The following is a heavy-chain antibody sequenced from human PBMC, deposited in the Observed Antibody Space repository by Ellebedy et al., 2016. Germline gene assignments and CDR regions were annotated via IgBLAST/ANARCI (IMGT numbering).Heavy chain of an antibody. V-gene: IGHV4-34*01. Sequence: SETLSLXCAVYGCSFSGYYWSWIRQPPGKGLEWIGEFNHSGSTNYNPSLKSRVTISVDTSKNQFSLKLSSVTAADTAVYYCARESLALGVIAYWGQGILVTVSS. CDR2: FNHSGST. CDR3: ARESLALGVIAY. J-gene: IGHJ4*02. CDR1: GCSFSGYY. D-gene: IGHD3-16*02.